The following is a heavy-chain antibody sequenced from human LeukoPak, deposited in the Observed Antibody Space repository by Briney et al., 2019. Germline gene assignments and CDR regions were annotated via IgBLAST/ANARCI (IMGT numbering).Heavy chain of an antibody. D-gene: IGHD6-25*01. J-gene: IGHJ4*02. CDR1: GFTFSDYA. V-gene: IGHV3-23*01. Sequence: PGGSLRLSCAPSGFTFSDYAMSWVRQAPGKGLEWVSTISGTGDSTYYAESVKGRFTISRDNFNHMLYLQMNSLSAGDTAVYYCPRGLSGSTGPYFDHWGQGSLVTVSS. CDR2: ISGTGDST. CDR3: PRGLSGSTGPYFDH.